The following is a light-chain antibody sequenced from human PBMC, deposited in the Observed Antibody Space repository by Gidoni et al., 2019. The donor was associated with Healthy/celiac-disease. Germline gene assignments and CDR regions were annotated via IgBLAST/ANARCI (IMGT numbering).Light chain of an antibody. CDR1: QSISSY. CDR2: AAS. V-gene: IGKV1-39*01. Sequence: DIQMTQSPSSLSASVGDSVTITCRASQSISSYSNLYKQKPGKAPKLHIDAASSLQSGVPSMFSGSGSGTDFTLTISSLQPEDFATYYCQQSYSTPGTFGQGTKVEIK. J-gene: IGKJ1*01. CDR3: QQSYSTPGT.